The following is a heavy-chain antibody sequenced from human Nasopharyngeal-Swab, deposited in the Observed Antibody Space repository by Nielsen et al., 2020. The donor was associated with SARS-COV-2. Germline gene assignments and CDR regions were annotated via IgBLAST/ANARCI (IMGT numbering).Heavy chain of an antibody. CDR3: ARDGVLYYYGMDV. J-gene: IGHJ6*02. CDR2: INSDGSSP. CDR1: GFTFSSYW. V-gene: IGHV3-74*01. D-gene: IGHD6-13*01. Sequence: GESLKISCGASGFTFSSYWMHWVRQAQGKGLVGVSRINSDGSSPSYADSVKGRFTISRDNAKNTLYLQMNSLRAEDTAVYYCARDGVLYYYGMDVWGQGTTVTVSS.